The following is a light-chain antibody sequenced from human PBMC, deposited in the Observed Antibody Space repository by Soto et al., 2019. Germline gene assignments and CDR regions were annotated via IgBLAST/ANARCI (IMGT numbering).Light chain of an antibody. V-gene: IGKV1-39*01. CDR1: ETSTYF. J-gene: IGKJ4*01. Sequence: DIQMTQSPPSLSASVGDRVTITCRASETSTYFLNWYQLKPCKAPKLLIYSASNLQPGVPSRFSCSGYGTDFTLTLSGLQHEDSATYYCQQNFSPFVTFGAGTKVEV. CDR2: SAS. CDR3: QQNFSPFVT.